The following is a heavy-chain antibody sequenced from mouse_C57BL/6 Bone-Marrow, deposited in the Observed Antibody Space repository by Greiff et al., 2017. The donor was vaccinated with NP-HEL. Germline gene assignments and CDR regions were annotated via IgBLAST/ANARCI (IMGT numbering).Heavy chain of an antibody. CDR3: AREGDDWYFDV. V-gene: IGHV1-81*01. CDR1: GYTFTSYG. CDR2: IYPRSGNT. Sequence: QVQLKESGAELARPGASVKLSCKASGYTFTSYGISWVTQRTGQGLEWIGEIYPRSGNTYYNEKLKGKATLTADKSSSTAYMELRSLTSEDSAVYFCAREGDDWYFDVWGTGTTVTVSS. J-gene: IGHJ1*03.